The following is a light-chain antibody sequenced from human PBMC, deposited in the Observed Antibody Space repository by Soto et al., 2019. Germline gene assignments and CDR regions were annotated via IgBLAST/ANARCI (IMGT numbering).Light chain of an antibody. CDR3: SSFAPSYRVI. V-gene: IGLV2-11*01. CDR2: DVF. Sequence: QSALTQPLSVSGSPGHSVTISCFGTSSDIGSYNAVSWYQQHPGKAPKLIIFDVFERPSGVPDRFSGSKSGNSASLTISGLQAEDESDYYCSSFAPSYRVIFGGGTKLTVL. J-gene: IGLJ2*01. CDR1: SSDIGSYNA.